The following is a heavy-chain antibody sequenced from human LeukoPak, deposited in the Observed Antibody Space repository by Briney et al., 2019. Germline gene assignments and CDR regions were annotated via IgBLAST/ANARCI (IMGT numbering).Heavy chain of an antibody. Sequence: SETLSLTCAVYGGSFSGYYWSWIRQPPGKGLEWIGEVSHSGSTNYNPSLKSRVTISVYTSKNQFSLKLSSVTAADTALYYCARRGYYDFWSGYYRWFDPWGQGTLGTVSS. J-gene: IGHJ5*02. CDR1: GGSFSGYY. V-gene: IGHV4-34*01. CDR3: ARRGYYDFWSGYYRWFDP. D-gene: IGHD3-3*01. CDR2: VSHSGST.